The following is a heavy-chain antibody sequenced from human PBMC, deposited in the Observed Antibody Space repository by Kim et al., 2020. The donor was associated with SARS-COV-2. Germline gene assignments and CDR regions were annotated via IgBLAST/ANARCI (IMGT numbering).Heavy chain of an antibody. CDR2: RT. CDR3: AKMMVRTTYDI. J-gene: IGHJ3*02. Sequence: RTTYADSVEGRFTISRDNSQTTLYLQLNSLRAEDTAIYYCAKMMVRTTYDIWGLGTLVTVSS. V-gene: IGHV3-23*01. D-gene: IGHD3-10*01.